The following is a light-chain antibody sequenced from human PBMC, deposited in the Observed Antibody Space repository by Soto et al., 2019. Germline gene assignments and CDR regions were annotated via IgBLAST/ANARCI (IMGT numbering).Light chain of an antibody. CDR2: GAS. CDR1: QNIYTGY. Sequence: EIVLTQSPATLLLWLPGESATLSCRASQNIYTGYLAWYQQKPGQAPRLLISGASDRATGIPDRFTGSGSGTDFTLTISRLEPEDFAVYYCQQFSGSLTFGPGT. CDR3: QQFSGSLT. V-gene: IGKV3-20*01. J-gene: IGKJ3*01.